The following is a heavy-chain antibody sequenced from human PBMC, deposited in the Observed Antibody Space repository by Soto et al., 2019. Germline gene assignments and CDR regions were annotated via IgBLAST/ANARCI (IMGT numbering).Heavy chain of an antibody. CDR3: AKDSAVTTPSGYPDQ. D-gene: IGHD4-17*01. V-gene: IGHV3-30*18. J-gene: IGHJ4*02. CDR1: GFTFSNYG. Sequence: QVQLVESGGGVVQPGRSLRLSCAASGFTFSNYGMHWVRQAPGKGLEWVAVISYDGSPKYYADSVKGRFTVSRDNSKNTLSLRMNSLRAEDTAVYYCAKDSAVTTPSGYPDQWGQGTLVTVSS. CDR2: ISYDGSPK.